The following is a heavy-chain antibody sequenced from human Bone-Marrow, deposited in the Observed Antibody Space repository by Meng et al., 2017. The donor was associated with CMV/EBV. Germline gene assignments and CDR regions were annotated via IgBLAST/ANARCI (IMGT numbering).Heavy chain of an antibody. CDR2: IRYDGSNK. CDR1: GLTFSSYG. D-gene: IGHD1-26*01. CDR3: ARTNSGAFDF. J-gene: IGHJ4*02. V-gene: IGHV3-30*02. Sequence: GGSLRLSCAAAGLTFSSYGMHGVRQAPGKGLEWVAFIRYDGSNKYYADSVKGRFTISRDNSKNTLYLQMNSLRAEDTAVYYCARTNSGAFDFWGQGTLVTVSS.